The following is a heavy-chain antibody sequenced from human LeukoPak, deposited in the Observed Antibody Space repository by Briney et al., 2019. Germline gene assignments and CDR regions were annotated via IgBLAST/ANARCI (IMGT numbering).Heavy chain of an antibody. CDR2: ISAYNGNT. V-gene: IGHV1-18*01. D-gene: IGHD5-18*01. CDR1: GYTFTSYG. J-gene: IGHJ6*02. Sequence: GASVKVSCKASGYTFTSYGISWVRQAPGQGLEWMGWISAYNGNTNYAQKFQGRVTITADESTSTAYMELSSLRSEDTAVYYCARDRYSYDLYYYYGMDVWGQGTTVTVSS. CDR3: ARDRYSYDLYYYYGMDV.